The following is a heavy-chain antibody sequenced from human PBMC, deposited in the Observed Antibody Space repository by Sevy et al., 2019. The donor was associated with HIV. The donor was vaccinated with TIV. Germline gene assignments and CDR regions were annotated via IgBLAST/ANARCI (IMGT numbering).Heavy chain of an antibody. CDR1: GFNFSIYG. J-gene: IGHJ4*02. D-gene: IGHD4-17*01. Sequence: GGSLRLSCAASGFNFSIYGMHWVRQAPGKGLEWVALIWYDGSNKYYADSVKGRFTISRENSKNTLSLQMNSLRAEDTAVYYCVRGRDYGNFDYWGQGTLVTVSS. CDR2: IWYDGSNK. CDR3: VRGRDYGNFDY. V-gene: IGHV3-33*01.